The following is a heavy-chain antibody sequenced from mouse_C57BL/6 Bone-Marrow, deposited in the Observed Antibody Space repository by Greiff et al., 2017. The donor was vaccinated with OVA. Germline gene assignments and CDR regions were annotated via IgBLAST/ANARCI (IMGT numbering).Heavy chain of an antibody. D-gene: IGHD2-2*01. CDR1: GYTFTSYW. J-gene: IGHJ3*01. V-gene: IGHV1-50*01. Sequence: QAQLQQPGAELVKPGASVKLSCKASGYTFTSYWMQWVKQRPGQGLEWIGEIDPSDSYTNYNQKFKGKATLTVDTSSSTAYMQLSSLTSEDSAVYYCASVYGYDEAYWGQGTLVTVSA. CDR2: IDPSDSYT. CDR3: ASVYGYDEAY.